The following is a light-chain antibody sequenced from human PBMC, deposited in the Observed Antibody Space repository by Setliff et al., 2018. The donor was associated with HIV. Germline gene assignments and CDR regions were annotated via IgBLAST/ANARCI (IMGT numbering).Light chain of an antibody. V-gene: IGLV2-14*03. Sequence: QSVLTQPASVSGSPGQSITFSCTGTSSDVGDYNYVSWYQQHPGKAPKLLICDVDNRPSGVSNRFSGSKSGNTASLTISGLQTADEADYYCSSYTTSSTYVFGPGTKVTV. J-gene: IGLJ1*01. CDR3: SSYTTSSTYV. CDR2: DVD. CDR1: SSDVGDYNY.